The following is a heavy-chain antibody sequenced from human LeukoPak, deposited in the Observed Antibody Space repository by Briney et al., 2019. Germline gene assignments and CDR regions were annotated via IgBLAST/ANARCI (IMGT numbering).Heavy chain of an antibody. CDR3: ARVRSSGPLGY. J-gene: IGHJ4*02. D-gene: IGHD6-19*01. CDR2: INPSGGST. CDR1: GYTFTSHG. Sequence: ASVKVSCKASGYTFTSHGISWVRQAPGQGLEWMGIINPSGGSTSYAQKFQGRVTMTRDMSTSTVYMELSSLRSEDTAVYYCARVRSSGPLGYWGQGTLVTVSS. V-gene: IGHV1-46*01.